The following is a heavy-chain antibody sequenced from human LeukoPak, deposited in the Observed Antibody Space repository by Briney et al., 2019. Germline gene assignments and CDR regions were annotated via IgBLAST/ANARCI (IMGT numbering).Heavy chain of an antibody. J-gene: IGHJ4*02. V-gene: IGHV3-21*01. CDR2: ISSSSYI. D-gene: IGHD6-6*01. CDR3: ARDLRIAARTDY. Sequence: NPGGSLRLSCAASGFTFSSYSMNWVRQAPGKGLEWVSSISSSSYIYYADSVKGRFTISRDNAKNSLYLQMNSLRAEDTAVCYCARDLRIAARTDYWGQGTLVTVSS. CDR1: GFTFSSYS.